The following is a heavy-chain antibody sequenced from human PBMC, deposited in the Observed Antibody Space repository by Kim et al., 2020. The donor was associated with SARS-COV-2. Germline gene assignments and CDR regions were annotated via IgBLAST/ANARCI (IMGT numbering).Heavy chain of an antibody. V-gene: IGHV1-69*13. CDR2: IIPIFGTA. J-gene: IGHJ6*02. D-gene: IGHD3-16*02. Sequence: SVKVSCKASGGTFSSYAISWVRQAPGQGLEWMGGIIPIFGTANYAQKFQGRVTITADESTSTAYMELSSLRSEDTAVYYCAVTVGGVIAGDYYYGMDVWGQGTTVTVSS. CDR1: GGTFSSYA. CDR3: AVTVGGVIAGDYYYGMDV.